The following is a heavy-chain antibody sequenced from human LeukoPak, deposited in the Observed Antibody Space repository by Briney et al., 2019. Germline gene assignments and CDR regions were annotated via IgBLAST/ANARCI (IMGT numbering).Heavy chain of an antibody. CDR1: GGSFSGYY. Sequence: PSETLSLTCAVYGGSFSGYYWSWIRQPPGKGLEWIREINHSGSTNYNPSLKSRVTISVDTSKNQFSLKLSSVTAADTAVYYCARGPVPIVRRRGAFDIWGQGTMVTVSS. J-gene: IGHJ3*02. CDR2: INHSGST. CDR3: ARGPVPIVRRRGAFDI. V-gene: IGHV4-34*01. D-gene: IGHD3-22*01.